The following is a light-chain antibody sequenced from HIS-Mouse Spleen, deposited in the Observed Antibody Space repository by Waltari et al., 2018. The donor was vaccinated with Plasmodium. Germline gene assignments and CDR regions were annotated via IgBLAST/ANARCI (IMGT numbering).Light chain of an antibody. J-gene: IGLJ1*01. Sequence: QSALTPPASVSGSPGQSITISCTGTSSDGGSYNLVSWYQQHPGKAHKLMIYEGSKRPSGVSKRFSGSKSGNTASLTISGLQAEDEADYYCCSYAGSSTYVFGTGTKVTVL. CDR1: SSDGGSYNL. CDR3: CSYAGSSTYV. CDR2: EGS. V-gene: IGLV2-23*01.